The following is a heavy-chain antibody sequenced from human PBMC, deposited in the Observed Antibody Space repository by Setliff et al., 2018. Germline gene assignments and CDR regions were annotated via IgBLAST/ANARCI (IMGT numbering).Heavy chain of an antibody. Sequence: GESLRLSCAASGFTFSRFGMYWVRQAPGKGLEWVAFVRYDGYNKYYADFVKGRFTISRDNAKNTLYLQMNSLTTEDTAVYYCAKDSLEVVIALHGMDVWGQGTTVTVSS. CDR1: GFTFSRFG. CDR2: VRYDGYNK. V-gene: IGHV3-30*02. D-gene: IGHD2-21*01. J-gene: IGHJ6*02. CDR3: AKDSLEVVIALHGMDV.